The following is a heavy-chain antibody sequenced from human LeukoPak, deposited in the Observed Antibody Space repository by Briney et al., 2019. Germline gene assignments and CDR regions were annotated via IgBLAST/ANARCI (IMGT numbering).Heavy chain of an antibody. CDR1: GFSLTTRGVG. CDR2: IYWDNDK. J-gene: IGHJ3*02. V-gene: IGHV2-5*02. D-gene: IGHD3-10*01. CDR3: ARRPHYYPSGWADPFGI. Sequence: SGPTLVKPTQTLTLTCSFSGFSLTTRGVGVGWIRQPPGKALEGLALIYWDNDKRYSPSLKSRLTITKDTSKNEVVLTMTNMDPVDTATYYCARRPHYYPSGWADPFGIWGQGTMVTVSS.